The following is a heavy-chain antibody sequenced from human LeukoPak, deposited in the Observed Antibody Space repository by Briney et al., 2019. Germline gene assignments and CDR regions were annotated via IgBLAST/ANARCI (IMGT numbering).Heavy chain of an antibody. CDR2: IIPIFGTA. CDR1: GGTFSSYA. V-gene: IGHV1-69*01. Sequence: SVKVSCNASGGTFSSYAISWVRQAPGQGLEWMGGIIPIFGTANYAQKFQGRVTITADESTSTAYMELSSLRSEDTAVYYCARGNPRRFLEWLTFDYWAQGTLVTVSS. D-gene: IGHD3-3*01. CDR3: ARGNPRRFLEWLTFDY. J-gene: IGHJ4*02.